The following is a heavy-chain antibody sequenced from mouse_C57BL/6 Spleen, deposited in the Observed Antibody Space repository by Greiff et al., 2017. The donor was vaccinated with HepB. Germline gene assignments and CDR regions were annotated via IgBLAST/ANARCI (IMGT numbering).Heavy chain of an antibody. CDR1: GYTFTSYW. Sequence: QVQLQQPGAELVMPGASVKLSCKASGYTFTSYWMHWVKQRPGQGLEWIGEIDPSDSYTNYNQKFKGKSTLTVDKSSSTAYMQLSSLTSEDSAVYYCARRDYYGSSYWNFDVWGTGTTVTVSS. D-gene: IGHD1-1*01. J-gene: IGHJ1*03. CDR3: ARRDYYGSSYWNFDV. V-gene: IGHV1-69*01. CDR2: IDPSDSYT.